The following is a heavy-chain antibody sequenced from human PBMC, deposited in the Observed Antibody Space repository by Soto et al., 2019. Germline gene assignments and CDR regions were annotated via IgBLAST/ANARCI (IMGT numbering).Heavy chain of an antibody. CDR1: GYRFTTYC. CDR3: ARVRILSGLFRSFDY. CDR2: IYPGDSDT. J-gene: IGHJ4*02. D-gene: IGHD3-10*01. Sequence: GESLKISCKGSGYRFTTYCIAWVRQMPGKGLECMGIIYPGDSDTRYSPSFQGQVTISADKSINTAYLQWSSLKASDSAIYYCARVRILSGLFRSFDYWGQGTQVTVSS. V-gene: IGHV5-51*01.